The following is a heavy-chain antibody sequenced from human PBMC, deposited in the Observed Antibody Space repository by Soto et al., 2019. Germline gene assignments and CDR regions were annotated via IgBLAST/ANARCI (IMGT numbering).Heavy chain of an antibody. J-gene: IGHJ6*02. Sequence: TSETLSLTCTVSGGSISSYYWSWIRQPPGKGLEWIGYIYYSGSTNYNPYLKSRVTISVDTSKNQFSLKLSSVTAADTAVYYCARSVGPYYYDSSGYIYYYGMDVWGQGTTVTVSS. V-gene: IGHV4-59*01. CDR3: ARSVGPYYYDSSGYIYYYGMDV. D-gene: IGHD3-22*01. CDR2: IYYSGST. CDR1: GGSISSYY.